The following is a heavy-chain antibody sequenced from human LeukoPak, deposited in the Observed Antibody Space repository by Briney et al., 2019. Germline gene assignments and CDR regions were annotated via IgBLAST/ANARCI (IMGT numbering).Heavy chain of an antibody. J-gene: IGHJ4*02. CDR3: ATDRGWRTSGYYLYYFEY. Sequence: GGSLRLSCAVSGFTFSGFWMSWSRQAPGKGLEWVASIKHDGSEKYYVDSVRGRFTISRDNTKNSLYLQMSSLRAEDTAVYYCATDRGWRTSGYYLYYFEYWGQGTLVTFSS. CDR2: IKHDGSEK. V-gene: IGHV3-7*01. CDR1: GFTFSGFW. D-gene: IGHD3-3*01.